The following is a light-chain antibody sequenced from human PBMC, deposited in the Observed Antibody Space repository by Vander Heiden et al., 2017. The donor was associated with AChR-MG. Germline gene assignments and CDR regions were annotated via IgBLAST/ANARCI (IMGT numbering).Light chain of an antibody. CDR2: TAS. Sequence: DIQMTQSPSSLSASVGDRVTIPCRASQSIKTYLNWYQQKPGKAPELLIYTASILQSGVPSRFSGSGSGTDFTLTISSLQPEDFATYFCQQSYSIPFTFGPGTKVHIK. CDR1: QSIKTY. V-gene: IGKV1-39*01. J-gene: IGKJ3*01. CDR3: QQSYSIPFT.